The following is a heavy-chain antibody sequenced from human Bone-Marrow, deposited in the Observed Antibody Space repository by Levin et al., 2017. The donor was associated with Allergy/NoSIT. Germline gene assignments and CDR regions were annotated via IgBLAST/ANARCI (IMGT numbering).Heavy chain of an antibody. V-gene: IGHV3-30-3*01. CDR2: ISYDGTNK. Sequence: GESLKISCAASGFTFSNYAMHWVRQAPGKGLEWVAIISYDGTNKYYTDSVKGRFTISRDNSKNTLYLQMNSLRAEDTALYYCARDVSEYYHGYFDYWGQGTLVTVSS. CDR3: ARDVSEYYHGYFDY. J-gene: IGHJ4*02. CDR1: GFTFSNYA. D-gene: IGHD2/OR15-2a*01.